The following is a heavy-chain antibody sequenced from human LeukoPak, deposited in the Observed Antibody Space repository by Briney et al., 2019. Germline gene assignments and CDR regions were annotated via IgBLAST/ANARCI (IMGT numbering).Heavy chain of an antibody. D-gene: IGHD6-13*01. Sequence: GGSLRLSCAASGFTFSSYSMNWVRQAPGKGLEWVSSISSSSSYIYYADSVKGRFTISRDNAKNSLYLQMNSLRAEDTAVCYCASGGSSWYSFWYFDLWGRGTLVAVSS. V-gene: IGHV3-21*01. CDR1: GFTFSSYS. J-gene: IGHJ2*01. CDR3: ASGGSSWYSFWYFDL. CDR2: ISSSSSYI.